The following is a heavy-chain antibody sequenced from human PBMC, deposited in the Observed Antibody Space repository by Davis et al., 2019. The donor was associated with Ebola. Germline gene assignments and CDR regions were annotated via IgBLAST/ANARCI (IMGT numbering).Heavy chain of an antibody. Sequence: ASVKVSCKASGYTFTNYYMHWVRQAPGQGLEWMGRINPNSGGTSYAQKFQGRVTMTRDTSISTAYMELSRLRSDNTAVYYCARGVVPAAIGTHYGMDVWGQGTTVTVSS. CDR3: ARGVVPAAIGTHYGMDV. CDR1: GYTFTNYY. D-gene: IGHD2-2*02. J-gene: IGHJ6*02. V-gene: IGHV1-2*06. CDR2: INPNSGGT.